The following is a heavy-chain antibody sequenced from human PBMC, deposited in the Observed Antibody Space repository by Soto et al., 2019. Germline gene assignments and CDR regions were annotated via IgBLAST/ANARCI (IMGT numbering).Heavy chain of an antibody. D-gene: IGHD5-12*01. CDR2: ISWNSGSI. Sequence: GGSLRLSCAASGFTFDDYAMHWVRQAPGKGLEWVSGISWNSGSIGYADSVKGRFTISRDNAKNSLYLQMNSLRAEDTALYYCAKDHSGYDYFFDYWGQGTLVTVSS. V-gene: IGHV3-9*01. CDR3: AKDHSGYDYFFDY. CDR1: GFTFDDYA. J-gene: IGHJ4*02.